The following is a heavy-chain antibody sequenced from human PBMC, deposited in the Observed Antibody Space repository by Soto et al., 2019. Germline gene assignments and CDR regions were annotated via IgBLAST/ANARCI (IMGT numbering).Heavy chain of an antibody. V-gene: IGHV4-59*01. Sequence: SETLSLTCTVSGGSISSYYWSWIRQPPGKGLEWIGYIYYSGSTNYNPSLKSRVTISVDTSKNQFSLKLSSVTAADTAVYYCARSPGYSSSWSNWFDPWGQGTLVTVSS. CDR2: IYYSGST. J-gene: IGHJ5*02. CDR1: GGSISSYY. D-gene: IGHD6-13*01. CDR3: ARSPGYSSSWSNWFDP.